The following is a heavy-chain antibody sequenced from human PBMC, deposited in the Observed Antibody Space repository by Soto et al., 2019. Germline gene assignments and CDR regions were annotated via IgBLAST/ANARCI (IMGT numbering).Heavy chain of an antibody. CDR3: ARGAGGYYGSGSYNNYYYMDV. Sequence: ASVKVSCKASGYTFTSYYMHWVRQAPGQGLEWMGIINPSSGSTSYAQKFQGRVTMTRDTSTSTVYMELSSLRSEDTAVYYCARGAGGYYGSGSYNNYYYMDVWGKGTTVTVSS. CDR2: INPSSGST. J-gene: IGHJ6*03. CDR1: GYTFTSYY. V-gene: IGHV1-46*03. D-gene: IGHD3-10*01.